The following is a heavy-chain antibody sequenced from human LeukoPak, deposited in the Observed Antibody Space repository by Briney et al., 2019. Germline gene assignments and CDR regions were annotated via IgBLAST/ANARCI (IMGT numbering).Heavy chain of an antibody. D-gene: IGHD6-19*01. V-gene: IGHV3-48*03. Sequence: GGSLRLSCAASGFTFSSYEMNWVRQAPGKGLEWVSYISSSGGPIYYADSVEGRFTISRDNAKNSLYLQMNSLRAEDTAVYYCVLRGAVAAADFWGQGTLVTVSS. CDR2: ISSSGGPI. CDR3: VLRGAVAAADF. CDR1: GFTFSSYE. J-gene: IGHJ4*02.